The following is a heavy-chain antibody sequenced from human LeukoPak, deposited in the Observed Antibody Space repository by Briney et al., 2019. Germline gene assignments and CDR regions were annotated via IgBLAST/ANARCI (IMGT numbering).Heavy chain of an antibody. J-gene: IGHJ4*02. Sequence: GGSLRLSCAASGFTFSSYGMHWVRQAPGKGLEWVAVIWYDGSNKYYADSVKGRFTISRDNSKNTLYLQMNSLRAEDTAVYYCARRTWYSSGWTFDYWGQGTLVTVSS. D-gene: IGHD6-19*01. CDR2: IWYDGSNK. V-gene: IGHV3-33*01. CDR3: ARRTWYSSGWTFDY. CDR1: GFTFSSYG.